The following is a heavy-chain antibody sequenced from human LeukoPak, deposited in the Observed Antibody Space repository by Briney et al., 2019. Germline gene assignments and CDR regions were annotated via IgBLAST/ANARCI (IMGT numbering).Heavy chain of an antibody. J-gene: IGHJ4*02. CDR1: GFTVSSNY. Sequence: GGSLRLSCAASGFTVSSNYMSWVRQAPGNGLEWVSVIYSGGSTYYADSVKGRFTISRDNSKNTLYLQMNSLRAEDTAVYYCARGGGLSLGELSLDYWGQGTLVTVSS. D-gene: IGHD3-16*02. CDR3: ARGGGLSLGELSLDY. V-gene: IGHV3-66*01. CDR2: IYSGGST.